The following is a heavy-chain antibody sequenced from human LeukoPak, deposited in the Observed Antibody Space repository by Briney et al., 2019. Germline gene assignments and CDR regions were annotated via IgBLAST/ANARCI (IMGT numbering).Heavy chain of an antibody. D-gene: IGHD2-2*02. CDR2: ISSSSSYI. J-gene: IGHJ6*02. Sequence: PGGSLRLSCAASGFTFSIYTVAWVRQAPGKGLEWVSSISSSSSYIYYADSVKGRFTISRDNAKNSLYLQMNSLRAEDTAVYYCASEGDCSSTSCYMRYYGMDVWGQGTTVTVSS. CDR1: GFTFSIYT. CDR3: ASEGDCSSTSCYMRYYGMDV. V-gene: IGHV3-21*01.